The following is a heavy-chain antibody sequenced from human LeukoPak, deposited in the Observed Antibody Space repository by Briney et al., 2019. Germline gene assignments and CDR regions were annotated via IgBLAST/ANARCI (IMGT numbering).Heavy chain of an antibody. CDR1: RFTFSVYY. CDR2: ITHSGSTI. CDR3: ARVVGKWEFDY. D-gene: IGHD1-26*01. V-gene: IGHV3-11*01. J-gene: IGHJ4*02. Sequence: GGSLRLSCAASRFTFSVYYMSWIRQAPGKGLEWVSYITHSGSTISYADSVKGRFTISRDNAKNSLYLQMNSLRAEDTAVYYCARVVGKWEFDYWGQGTLVTVSS.